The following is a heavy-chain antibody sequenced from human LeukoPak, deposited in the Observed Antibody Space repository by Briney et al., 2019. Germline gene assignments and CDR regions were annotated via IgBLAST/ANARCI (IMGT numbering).Heavy chain of an antibody. V-gene: IGHV1-18*01. Sequence: ASVKVSCKASGYTFTSYGISWVRQAPGQGLEWMGWISAYNGNTNYAQKLQGRVTMTTDTSTSTAYMDLRSLRSDDTAVYYCARVSVSKGHILFDYWGQGTLVTVSS. CDR3: ARVSVSKGHILFDY. J-gene: IGHJ4*02. D-gene: IGHD3-3*02. CDR2: ISAYNGNT. CDR1: GYTFTSYG.